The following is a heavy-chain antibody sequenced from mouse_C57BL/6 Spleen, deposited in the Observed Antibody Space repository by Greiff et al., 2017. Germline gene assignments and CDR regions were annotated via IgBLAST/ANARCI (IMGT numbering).Heavy chain of an antibody. V-gene: IGHV1-80*01. CDR2: IYPGDGDT. CDR1: GYAFSSYW. D-gene: IGHD1-1*01. J-gene: IGHJ3*01. CDR3: ARVTTVGEFAY. Sequence: QVQLKESGAELVKPGASVKISCKASGYAFSSYWMNWVKQRPGKGLEWIGQIYPGDGDTNYNGKFKGKATLTADKSSSTAYMQLSSLTSEDSAVYFCARVTTVGEFAYWGQGTLVTVSA.